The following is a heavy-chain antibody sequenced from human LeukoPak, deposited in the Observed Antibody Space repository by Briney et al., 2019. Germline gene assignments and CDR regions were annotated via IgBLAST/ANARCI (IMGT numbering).Heavy chain of an antibody. Sequence: ASVKVSCKASGYTFTSYGISWVRQAPGQGLEWMGWISAYNGNTNYAQKLQGRVTMTTDTSTSTAYMELRSLRSDDTAVYYCARARHIYCSGGSCYSAPTDWGQGTLVTVPS. CDR3: ARARHIYCSGGSCYSAPTD. CDR1: GYTFTSYG. CDR2: ISAYNGNT. V-gene: IGHV1-18*01. J-gene: IGHJ4*02. D-gene: IGHD2-15*01.